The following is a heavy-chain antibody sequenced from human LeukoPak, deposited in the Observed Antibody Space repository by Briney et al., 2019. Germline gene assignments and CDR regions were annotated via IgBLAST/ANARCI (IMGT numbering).Heavy chain of an antibody. V-gene: IGHV3-30*03. J-gene: IGHJ6*02. D-gene: IGHD4-11*01. CDR1: GFTFSSYG. Sequence: GGSLRLSCAASGFTFSSYGMHWVRQAPGKGLEWVAVISYDGSNKYYADSVKGRFTISRDNAKNSVYLHLNSLRAEDTAMYYCARSGRTVTDLLYYYYGLDVWGRGTTVTVSS. CDR3: ARSGRTVTDLLYYYYGLDV. CDR2: ISYDGSNK.